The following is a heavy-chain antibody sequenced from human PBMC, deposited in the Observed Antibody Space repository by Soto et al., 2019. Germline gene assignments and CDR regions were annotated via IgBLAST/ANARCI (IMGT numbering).Heavy chain of an antibody. V-gene: IGHV4-31*03. CDR1: GGSISSGGYY. CDR2: IYYSGST. D-gene: IGHD6-6*01. J-gene: IGHJ5*02. Sequence: QVQLQESGPGLVKPSQTLSLTCTVSGGSISSGGYYWSWVRQHPGKGLEWFGYIYYSGSTHYNPSLKSRVTISVATSKNQFSLKLSSVTAADTAVYYCAREVQYSSSSRRVWFDPWGQGTLVTVSS. CDR3: AREVQYSSSSRRVWFDP.